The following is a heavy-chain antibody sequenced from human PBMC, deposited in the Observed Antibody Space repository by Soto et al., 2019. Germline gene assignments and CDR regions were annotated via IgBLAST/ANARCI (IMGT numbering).Heavy chain of an antibody. Sequence: SETLSLTCKVSGDSISSSEWWSWVRQPPGKGLEWIAEIHHSGPTNYNPSLQSRVTITVDKSKNQISLRLSTVTAADTAVYCCARGGITAVRNYYFDHWGQGTLVTVSS. CDR3: ARGGITAVRNYYFDH. J-gene: IGHJ4*02. V-gene: IGHV4-4*01. CDR1: GDSISSSEW. CDR2: IHHSGPT. D-gene: IGHD1-20*01.